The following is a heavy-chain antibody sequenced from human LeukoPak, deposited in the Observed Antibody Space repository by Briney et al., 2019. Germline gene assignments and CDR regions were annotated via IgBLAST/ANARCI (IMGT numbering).Heavy chain of an antibody. CDR2: MNPNSGNT. J-gene: IGHJ4*02. D-gene: IGHD3-22*01. V-gene: IGHV1-8*01. Sequence: GASVKVSCKASGYTFTSYDINWVRQATGQGLEWMGWMNPNSGNTGYAQKFQGRVTMTRNTSISTAYMELSSLRSEDTAVYYCARYYYDSSGYYFIFDYWGQGTLVIVSS. CDR1: GYTFTSYD. CDR3: ARYYYDSSGYYFIFDY.